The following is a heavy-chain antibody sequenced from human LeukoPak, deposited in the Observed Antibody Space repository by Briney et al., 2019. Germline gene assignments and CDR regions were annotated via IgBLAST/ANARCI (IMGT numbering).Heavy chain of an antibody. V-gene: IGHV1-2*02. J-gene: IGHJ4*02. CDR3: ARDLVGATTLFDY. CDR1: RYTFTGYY. CDR2: INPNSGGT. Sequence: ASVKVSCKASRYTFTGYYMHWVRQAPGQGLEWMGWINPNSGGTNYAQKFQGRVTMTRDTSISTAYMELSRLRSDDTAVYYCARDLVGATTLFDYWGQGTLVTVSS. D-gene: IGHD1-26*01.